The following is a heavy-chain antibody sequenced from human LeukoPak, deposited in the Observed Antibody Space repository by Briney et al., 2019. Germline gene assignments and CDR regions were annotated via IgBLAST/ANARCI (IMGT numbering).Heavy chain of an antibody. D-gene: IGHD3-22*01. CDR3: ARDSSGYWVDY. CDR1: GFTFSSHG. J-gene: IGHJ4*02. CDR2: IRYDGRNQ. V-gene: IGHV3-30*02. Sequence: GGSLRLSCAASGFTFSSHGFHWVRQAPGKGLEWVTFIRYDGRNQYYTDSVKGRFTVSRDNSKNTLYLQMNSLRAEDTALYYCARDSSGYWVDYWGQGTLVTVSS.